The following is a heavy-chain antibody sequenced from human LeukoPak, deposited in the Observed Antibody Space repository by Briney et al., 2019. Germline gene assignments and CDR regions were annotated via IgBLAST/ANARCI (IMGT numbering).Heavy chain of an antibody. CDR1: GFTFSSYA. J-gene: IGHJ4*02. V-gene: IGHV3-23*01. Sequence: PGGSLRLSCAASGFTFSSYAMSWVRQAPGKGMEWVSAISGSGGSTYYAHSVKRRFTISRDNSKNTLYLQMNSLRAEDTAVYYCAKDPSLDYFDYWGQGTLVTVSS. CDR2: ISGSGGST. CDR3: AKDPSLDYFDY.